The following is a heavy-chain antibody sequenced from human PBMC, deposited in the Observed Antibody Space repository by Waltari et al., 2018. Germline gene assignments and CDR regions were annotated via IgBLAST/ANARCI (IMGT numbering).Heavy chain of an antibody. D-gene: IGHD2-15*01. Sequence: QVRLIESGGGAVQPGGSLRLSCFASGFTFSQFGMHWVRQAPGRGLEGVTLISFDRKETYYGDSAEGRFTISRDNSRDTLYLQLDNLRVEDTAEYYCVKDNSHGGKFLDSWGPGAQVIVFS. J-gene: IGHJ4*02. CDR1: GFTFSQFG. V-gene: IGHV3-30*18. CDR3: VKDNSHGGKFLDS. CDR2: ISFDRKET.